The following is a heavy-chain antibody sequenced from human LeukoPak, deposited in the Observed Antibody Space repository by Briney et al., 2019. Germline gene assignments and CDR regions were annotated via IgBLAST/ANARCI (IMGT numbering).Heavy chain of an antibody. CDR2: IRYDGSNK. CDR3: AKVGYGSGRVPHYYYYGMDV. Sequence: PGGSLRLSCAASGFTFSSYGMHWVRQARGKGLECVAFIRYDGSNKYYTDSVKGRFTISRDNSKNTLYLQMNSLRAEDTAVYYCAKVGYGSGRVPHYYYYGMDVWGQGTTVTVSS. V-gene: IGHV3-30*02. J-gene: IGHJ6*02. CDR1: GFTFSSYG. D-gene: IGHD3-10*01.